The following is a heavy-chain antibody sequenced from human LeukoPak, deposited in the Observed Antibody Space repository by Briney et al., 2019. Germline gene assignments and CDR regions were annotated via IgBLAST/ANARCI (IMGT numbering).Heavy chain of an antibody. CDR1: GFTFSSFA. CDR2: ISGSGGST. D-gene: IGHD5-18*01. V-gene: IGHV3-23*01. J-gene: IGHJ4*02. CDR3: TTDRDSYPSMGY. Sequence: GGSLRLSCAASGFTFSSFAMTWVRQAPGEGLEWVSTISGSGGSTYYSDSVKGRFTVSRDNSKNTLYLQMNSLKTEDTAVYYCTTDRDSYPSMGYWGQGTLVTVSS.